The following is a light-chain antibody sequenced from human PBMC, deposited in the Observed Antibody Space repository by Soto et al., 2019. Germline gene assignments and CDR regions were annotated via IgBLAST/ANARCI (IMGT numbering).Light chain of an antibody. CDR3: AAWDDSLTGYV. V-gene: IGLV1-44*01. CDR2: SYN. CDR1: SSNIGSNT. Sequence: QSVLTQPPSASGTPGQRVTISCSGSSSNIGSNTVNWYQQLPGTAPKLLIYSYNQRPSGVPDRFSGSKSDTSASLAISGLQSADEADYYCAAWDDSLTGYVFGTGTKLTVL. J-gene: IGLJ1*01.